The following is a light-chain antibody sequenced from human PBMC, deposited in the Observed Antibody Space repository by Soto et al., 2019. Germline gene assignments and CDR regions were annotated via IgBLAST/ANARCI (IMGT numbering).Light chain of an antibody. V-gene: IGKV3D-7*01. CDR1: QSVSSSY. J-gene: IGKJ4*01. CDR3: QQDYNFLLT. Sequence: PGDRVTLSCRASQSVSSSYLTWYQQKPGQAPRLLIYGASTRATSIPARFSGSGSGTDFTLTISSLQPEDFAVYYCQQDYNFLLTFGGGTKVEIK. CDR2: GAS.